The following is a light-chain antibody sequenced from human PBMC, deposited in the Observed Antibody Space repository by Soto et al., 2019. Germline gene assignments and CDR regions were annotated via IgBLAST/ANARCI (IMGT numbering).Light chain of an antibody. CDR2: DVS. CDR1: SSDVGGYNY. V-gene: IGLV2-14*01. Sequence: ALTQPASVSGSPGQSITISCTGTSSDVGGYNYVSWYQQHPGKAPKLMIYDVSNRPSGVSNRFSGSKSGNTASLTISGLQAEDEADYYCSSYTSSSTVVFGGGTKLTVL. CDR3: SSYTSSSTVV. J-gene: IGLJ2*01.